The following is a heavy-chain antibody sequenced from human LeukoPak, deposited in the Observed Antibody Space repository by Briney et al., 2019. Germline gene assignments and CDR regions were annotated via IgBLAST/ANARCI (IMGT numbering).Heavy chain of an antibody. J-gene: IGHJ5*02. CDR1: GGTFSSYA. CDR3: ASPSGGYDYPNWFDP. D-gene: IGHD5-12*01. CDR2: IIPILGIA. Sequence: SVTVSCKASGGTFSSYAISWVRQAPGQGLEWMGRIIPILGIANYAQKFQGRVTITADKSTSTAYMELSSLRSEDTAVYYCASPSGGYDYPNWFDPWGQGTLVTVSS. V-gene: IGHV1-69*04.